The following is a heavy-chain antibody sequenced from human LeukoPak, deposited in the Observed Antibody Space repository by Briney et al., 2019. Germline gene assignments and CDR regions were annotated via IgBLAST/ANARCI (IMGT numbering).Heavy chain of an antibody. D-gene: IGHD3-10*01. CDR1: GFTFSSYA. Sequence: GGSLRLSCAASGFTFSSYAMSWVRQAPGKGLEWVSAISGSGGSTYYADSVKGRFTISRDNSKNTLYLQMNSLRAEDTAVYYCAKVGSLRGVIPPLGPFDPWGQGTLVTVSS. CDR3: AKVGSLRGVIPPLGPFDP. CDR2: ISGSGGST. J-gene: IGHJ5*02. V-gene: IGHV3-23*01.